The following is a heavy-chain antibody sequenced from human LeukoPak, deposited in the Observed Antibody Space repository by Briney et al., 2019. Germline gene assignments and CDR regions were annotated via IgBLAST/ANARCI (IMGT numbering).Heavy chain of an antibody. V-gene: IGHV1-46*01. J-gene: IGHJ4*02. D-gene: IGHD3-22*01. CDR3: AVGYDSSGYYYLLDY. Sequence: ASVKVPCKASGYTFTSYYMHWVRQAPGQGLEWMGIISPSGGSTSYAQKFQGRVTMTRDTSTSTVYMELSSLRSEDTAVYYCAVGYDSSGYYYLLDYWGQGTLVTVSS. CDR1: GYTFTSYY. CDR2: ISPSGGST.